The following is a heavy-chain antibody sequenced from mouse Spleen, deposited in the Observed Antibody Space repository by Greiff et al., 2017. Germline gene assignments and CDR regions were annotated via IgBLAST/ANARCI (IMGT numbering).Heavy chain of an antibody. V-gene: IGHV2-9-1*01. CDR1: GFSLTSYA. Sequence: VKVVESGPGLVAPSQSLSITCTVSGFSLTSYAISWVRQPPGKGLEWLGVIWTGGGTNYNSALKSRLSISKDNSKSQVFLKMNSLQTDDTARYYCARNSDGYSVMFAYWGQGTLVTVSA. CDR2: IWTGGGT. CDR3: ARNSDGYSVMFAY. D-gene: IGHD2-3*01. J-gene: IGHJ3*01.